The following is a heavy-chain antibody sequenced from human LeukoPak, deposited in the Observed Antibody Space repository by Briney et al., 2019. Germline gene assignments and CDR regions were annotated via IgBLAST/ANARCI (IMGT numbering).Heavy chain of an antibody. CDR1: GYTFTSYY. V-gene: IGHV1-46*01. D-gene: IGHD6-19*01. Sequence: ASVKVSCKAFGYTFTSYYIHWVRQAPGQGLEWMGIIDPSGGSTTYAQKFQGGVTMTRDTSTSTVHMELSSLRSEDTAVYYCARDGAGPPRFDYWGQGTLVTVSS. CDR3: ARDGAGPPRFDY. J-gene: IGHJ4*02. CDR2: IDPSGGST.